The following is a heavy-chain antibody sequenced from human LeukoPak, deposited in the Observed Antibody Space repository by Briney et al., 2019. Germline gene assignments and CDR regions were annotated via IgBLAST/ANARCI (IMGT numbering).Heavy chain of an antibody. CDR1: GFSVSGYW. D-gene: IGHD3-3*01. J-gene: IGHJ4*02. V-gene: IGHV3-7*03. CDR2: IKQDGSEK. Sequence: GGSLRLSCAVSGFSVSGYWMTWVRQAPGKGLEWVANIKQDGSEKNYVDSVKGRFTISRDNAENSLFLQMNSLRAEDTAVYYCAKTRFLEHDYWGQGTLVTVSS. CDR3: AKTRFLEHDY.